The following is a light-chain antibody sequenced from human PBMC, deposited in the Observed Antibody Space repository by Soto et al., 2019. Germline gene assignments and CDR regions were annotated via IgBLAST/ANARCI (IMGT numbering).Light chain of an antibody. V-gene: IGKV1-39*01. CDR2: SAT. J-gene: IGKJ2*02. CDR1: QSISNN. Sequence: EMTQSPSSLSASVGDRVTITCRASQSISNNLNWYQFKPGQAPKLLIYSATNLHSGIPSTFSGSGSGTDFALTISSLQSEDSATYYCQQSYGPPCTFGLGTKLEIK. CDR3: QQSYGPPCT.